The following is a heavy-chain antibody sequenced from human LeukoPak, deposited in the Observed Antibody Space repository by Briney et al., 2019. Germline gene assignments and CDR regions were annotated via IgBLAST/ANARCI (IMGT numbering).Heavy chain of an antibody. CDR3: ARRKDYCSSTSCHHYGMDV. D-gene: IGHD2-2*01. Sequence: PSETLSLTCTVSGGSISSYYWGWIRQPPGKGLEWIGYIYYSGNTNYNPSLKSRVTISVDTSKNQFSLKLSSVTAADTAVYYCARRKDYCSSTSCHHYGMDVWGQGTTVTVSS. J-gene: IGHJ6*02. V-gene: IGHV4-59*08. CDR1: GGSISSYY. CDR2: IYYSGNT.